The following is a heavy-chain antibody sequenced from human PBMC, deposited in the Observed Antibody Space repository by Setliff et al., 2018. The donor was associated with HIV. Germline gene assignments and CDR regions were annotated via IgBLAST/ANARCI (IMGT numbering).Heavy chain of an antibody. Sequence: SETLSLTCAVDGGSFSGYYWSGIRQPPGKGLEWIGEINHSGSTNYNTSLKSRVTRSVDTSKNQFSLKLSSVTASDTAVYYCARVDGYDFWSGYYTPHAFDIWGQGTMVTVSS. D-gene: IGHD3-3*01. V-gene: IGHV4-34*01. J-gene: IGHJ3*02. CDR2: INHSGST. CDR1: GGSFSGYY. CDR3: ARVDGYDFWSGYYTPHAFDI.